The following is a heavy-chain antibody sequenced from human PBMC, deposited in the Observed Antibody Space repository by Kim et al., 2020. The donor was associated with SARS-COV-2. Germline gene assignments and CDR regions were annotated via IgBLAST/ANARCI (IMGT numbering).Heavy chain of an antibody. CDR1: GFTFSSYA. V-gene: IGHV3-64D*09. CDR3: VIYRRGDYGDPYFDY. D-gene: IGHD4-17*01. CDR2: ISSNGGST. J-gene: IGHJ4*02. Sequence: GGSLRLSCSASGFTFSSYAMHWVRQAPGKGLEYVSAISSNGGSTYYADSVKGRFTISRDNSKNTLYLQMSSLRAEDTAVYYCVIYRRGDYGDPYFDYWGQGTLVTVSS.